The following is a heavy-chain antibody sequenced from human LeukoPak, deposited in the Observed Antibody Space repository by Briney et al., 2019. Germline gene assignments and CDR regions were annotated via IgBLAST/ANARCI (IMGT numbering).Heavy chain of an antibody. D-gene: IGHD5-24*01. J-gene: IGHJ4*02. V-gene: IGHV4-59*08. CDR3: ARHKDGYNYYFDY. CDR2: IYYSGST. Sequence: SETLSLTCTVSSGSISSYYWSWIRQPPGKGLEWIGYIYYSGSTNYNPSLKSRVTISVDTSKNQFSLKLSSVTAADTAVYYCARHKDGYNYYFDYWGQGTLVTVSS. CDR1: SGSISSYY.